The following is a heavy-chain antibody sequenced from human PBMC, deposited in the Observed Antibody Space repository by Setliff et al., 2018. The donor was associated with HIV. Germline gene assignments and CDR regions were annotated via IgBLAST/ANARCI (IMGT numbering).Heavy chain of an antibody. CDR2: IHTSGNT. Sequence: SETLSLTCAVSGGSIRIYYWNWIRQPAGKGLEWIGRIHTSGNTNYNPSLKSRVTMSVDTSKNHFSLKLSSVTAADTAAYYCARDLSGYSYGSYYYYMDVWGKGTTVTVSS. CDR1: GGSIRIYY. D-gene: IGHD5-18*01. J-gene: IGHJ6*03. V-gene: IGHV4-4*07. CDR3: ARDLSGYSYGSYYYYMDV.